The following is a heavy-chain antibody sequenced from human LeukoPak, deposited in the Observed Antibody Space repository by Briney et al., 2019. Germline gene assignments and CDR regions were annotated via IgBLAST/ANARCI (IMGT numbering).Heavy chain of an antibody. J-gene: IGHJ3*02. CDR2: IIPIFGTT. D-gene: IGHD2-2*02. CDR1: GGTFSSYA. CDR3: AISPTQLLYSGAFDI. Sequence: GASVKVSCKASGGTFSSYAISWVRQAPGQGLEWMGGIIPIFGTTNYAQKFQGRVTITADESTNTAFMELSSLRSDDTAVYYCAISPTQLLYSGAFDIWGQGTMVTVSS. V-gene: IGHV1-69*13.